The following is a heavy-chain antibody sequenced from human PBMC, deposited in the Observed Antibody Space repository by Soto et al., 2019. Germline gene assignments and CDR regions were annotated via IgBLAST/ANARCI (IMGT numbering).Heavy chain of an antibody. J-gene: IGHJ4*02. CDR3: AAGGGLPRYY. CDR2: IYYSGDT. Sequence: SETLSLTCTVSGGSISSSSYFWGWIRQPPGKGLEWIGSIYYSGDTYYNPSLKSRVTISVDTSKNQFSLKLSSVTAADTAVYYCAAGGGLPRYYWGQGTLVT. V-gene: IGHV4-39*07. D-gene: IGHD5-12*01. CDR1: GGSISSSSYF.